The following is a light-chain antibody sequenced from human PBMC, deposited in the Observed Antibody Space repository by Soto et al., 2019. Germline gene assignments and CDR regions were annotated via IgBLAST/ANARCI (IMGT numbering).Light chain of an antibody. Sequence: QLVLTQPPSVSGAPGQRVTISCTGGSSNIGAGYDVHWYQQLPGTVPKLLIFDNTNRPSGVPDRFSGSKSGASASLAITGLQTEDEADYYCQSYDRSLSVVFGGGTKLTVL. CDR1: SSNIGAGYD. CDR3: QSYDRSLSVV. V-gene: IGLV1-40*01. J-gene: IGLJ2*01. CDR2: DNT.